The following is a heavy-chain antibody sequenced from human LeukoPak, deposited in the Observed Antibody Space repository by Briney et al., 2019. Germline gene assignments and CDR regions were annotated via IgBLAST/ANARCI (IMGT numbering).Heavy chain of an antibody. D-gene: IGHD3-3*01. Sequence: SETLSLTCTVSGGSISRYYWSWIRQPPGKGLEWIGYIYYSGSTYYNPSLKSRVTISVDTSKNQFSLKLSSVTAADTAVYYCARNQGRYYDFWSGYYPDYYYYGMDVWGQGTTVTVSS. J-gene: IGHJ6*02. V-gene: IGHV4-59*12. CDR2: IYYSGST. CDR3: ARNQGRYYDFWSGYYPDYYYYGMDV. CDR1: GGSISRYY.